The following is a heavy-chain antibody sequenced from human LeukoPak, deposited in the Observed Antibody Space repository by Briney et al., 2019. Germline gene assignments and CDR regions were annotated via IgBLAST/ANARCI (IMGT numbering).Heavy chain of an antibody. V-gene: IGHV5-51*01. Sequence: GESLKISCQGSGYSFTSYWIGWVRQMPGKGLEWMGIIYPGDPDTRYSPSFQGQVTISADKSISTAYLQWSSLKASDTAMYYCARRFDSYYFDYWGQGTLVTVSS. CDR1: GYSFTSYW. CDR3: ARRFDSYYFDY. J-gene: IGHJ4*02. D-gene: IGHD3-9*01. CDR2: IYPGDPDT.